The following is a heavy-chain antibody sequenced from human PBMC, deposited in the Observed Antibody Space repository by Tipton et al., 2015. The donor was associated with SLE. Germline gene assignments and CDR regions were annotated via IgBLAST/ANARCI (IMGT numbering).Heavy chain of an antibody. CDR2: INHSGST. CDR1: GGSFSSYY. V-gene: IGHV4-34*01. J-gene: IGHJ4*01. D-gene: IGHD2-21*01. CDR3: AGYIVDLRCFDD. Sequence: TLSLTCAVYGGSFSSYYWSWIRQPPGKGLEWIGEINHSGSTNYNPSLKSRVTISVDTSKNQFSLKLSSVTAADTAVYYCAGYIVDLRCFDDWGHGTLVTVSS.